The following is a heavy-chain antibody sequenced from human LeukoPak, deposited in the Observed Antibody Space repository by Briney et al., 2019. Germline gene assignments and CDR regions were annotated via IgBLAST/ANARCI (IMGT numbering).Heavy chain of an antibody. V-gene: IGHV5-51*01. J-gene: IGHJ4*02. CDR3: AGQGYCSSTSCRRGFDY. D-gene: IGHD2-2*01. CDR1: GYSFTSYW. CDR2: IYPGDSDT. Sequence: GESLKISCKGSGYSFTSYWIGWVRQMPGKGLEWMGIIYPGDSDTRYSPSFQGQVTISADKSISTAYLQWSSLKASDTAMYYCAGQGYCSSTSCRRGFDYWGQGTLVTVSS.